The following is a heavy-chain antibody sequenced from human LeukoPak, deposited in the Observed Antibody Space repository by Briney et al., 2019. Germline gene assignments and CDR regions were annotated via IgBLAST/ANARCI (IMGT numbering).Heavy chain of an antibody. J-gene: IGHJ4*02. CDR3: ARDTYYYDSSGYYRLDY. Sequence: PSETLSLTCTVSGGSISSYYWSWIRQPPGKGLEWIGYIYYSGSTNYNPSLKSRVTMSVDTSKNQFSLKLSSVTAADTAVYYCARDTYYYDSSGYYRLDYWGQGTLVTVSS. V-gene: IGHV4-59*12. CDR2: IYYSGST. D-gene: IGHD3-22*01. CDR1: GGSISSYY.